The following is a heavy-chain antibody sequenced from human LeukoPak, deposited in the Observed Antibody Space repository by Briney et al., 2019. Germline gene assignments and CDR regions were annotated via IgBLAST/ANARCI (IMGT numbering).Heavy chain of an antibody. CDR3: ARGAYDILTGYYNEPPYNWFDP. V-gene: IGHV4-59*07. CDR2: VYYSGST. CDR1: GGSISRYY. D-gene: IGHD3-9*01. J-gene: IGHJ5*02. Sequence: SDTLSLTCTGSGGSISRYYWSWIRQPPGQGLGWIGYVYYSGSTNYNPSLKSRVNISVDTSKNQFSLKLGSVTAADTAVYYCARGAYDILTGYYNEPPYNWFDPWGQGTLVTVSS.